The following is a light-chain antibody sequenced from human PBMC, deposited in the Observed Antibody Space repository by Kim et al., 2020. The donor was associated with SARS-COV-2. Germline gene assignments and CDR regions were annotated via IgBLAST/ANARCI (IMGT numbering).Light chain of an antibody. CDR2: GKN. CDR1: SLRSYY. CDR3: NSRDSNDNVV. V-gene: IGLV3-19*01. J-gene: IGLJ2*01. Sequence: VALGQTVRITCQGDSLRSYYETWYQKKPGQAPILVIYGKNNRHSGIPDRFSGSSSGNTASLTITGTQAGDEADYYCNSRDSNDNVVFGGGTQLTVL.